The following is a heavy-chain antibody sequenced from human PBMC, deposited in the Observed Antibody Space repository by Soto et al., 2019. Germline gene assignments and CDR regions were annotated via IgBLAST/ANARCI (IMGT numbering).Heavy chain of an antibody. D-gene: IGHD6-6*01. V-gene: IGHV4-59*01. CDR2: IYYSGST. CDR1: GGSISSYY. CDR3: ARAVIAARLGGYYYYYYGMDV. J-gene: IGHJ6*02. Sequence: SETLSLTCTVSGGSISSYYWSWIRQPPGKGLEWIGYIYYSGSTNYNPSLKSRVTISVDTSKNQFSLKLSSVTAADTAVYYCARAVIAARLGGYYYYYYGMDVWGQGTTVTV.